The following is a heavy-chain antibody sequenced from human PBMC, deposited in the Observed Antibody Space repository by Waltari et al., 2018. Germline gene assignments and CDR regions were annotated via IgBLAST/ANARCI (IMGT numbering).Heavy chain of an antibody. V-gene: IGHV4-31*03. Sequence: QVQLQESGPGLVKPSQTLSLTCTVSGGSISSGGYYCTWIRQHPGKGLEWIGYIYHSGSTYYNPSLKSRVTISVDRSKNQFSLKLSSVTAADTAVYYCARASGYSYGHDYFDYWGQGTLVTVSS. CDR1: GGSISSGGYY. CDR2: IYHSGST. J-gene: IGHJ4*02. D-gene: IGHD5-18*01. CDR3: ARASGYSYGHDYFDY.